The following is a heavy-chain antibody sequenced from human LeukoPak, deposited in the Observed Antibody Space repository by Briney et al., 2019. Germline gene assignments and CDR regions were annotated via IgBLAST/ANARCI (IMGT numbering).Heavy chain of an antibody. Sequence: SEILSLTCTVSGGSISSYYWSWIRQPPGKGLEWIGYIYYSGSTNYNPSLKSRVTISVDTSKNQFSLKLSSVTAADTAVYYCARESSNALDYWGQGTLVTVSS. J-gene: IGHJ4*02. D-gene: IGHD2-2*01. V-gene: IGHV4-59*01. CDR1: GGSISSYY. CDR3: ARESSNALDY. CDR2: IYYSGST.